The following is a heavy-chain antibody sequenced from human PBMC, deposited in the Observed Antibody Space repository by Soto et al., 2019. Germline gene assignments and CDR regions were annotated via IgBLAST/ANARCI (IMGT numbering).Heavy chain of an antibody. D-gene: IGHD3-22*01. J-gene: IGHJ2*01. Sequence: GGSLRLSCAASGFTFSSYGMHWVRQAPGKGLEWVAVIWYDGSNKYYADSVKGRFTISRDNSKNTLYLQMNSLRAEDTAVYYCARMYYYDSSGSWYFDLWGRGTLVTVSS. CDR2: IWYDGSNK. CDR3: ARMYYYDSSGSWYFDL. CDR1: GFTFSSYG. V-gene: IGHV3-33*01.